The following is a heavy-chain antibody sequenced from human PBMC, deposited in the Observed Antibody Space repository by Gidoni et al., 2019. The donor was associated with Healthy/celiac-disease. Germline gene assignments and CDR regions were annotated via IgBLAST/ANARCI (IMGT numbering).Heavy chain of an antibody. J-gene: IGHJ6*02. D-gene: IGHD1-26*01. V-gene: IGHV3-23*01. CDR3: AGDRIVGATALHYYYGMDV. Sequence: VQLLESGGGLVQPGGSLRLPCAASGCTFSRYAMSWVRQAPGKGLGWVSVISGSVGRTYYADSVKGRFTISRDNSKNTLYLQMNSLRAEDTAVYYCAGDRIVGATALHYYYGMDVWGQGTTVTVSS. CDR1: GCTFSRYA. CDR2: ISGSVGRT.